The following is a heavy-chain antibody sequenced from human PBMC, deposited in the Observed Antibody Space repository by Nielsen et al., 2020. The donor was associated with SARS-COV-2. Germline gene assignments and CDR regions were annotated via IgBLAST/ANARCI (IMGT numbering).Heavy chain of an antibody. J-gene: IGHJ6*03. Sequence: GESLRLSCAASGFTVSSNYMSWVRQAPGKGLEWVSVIYSGGSTYYADSVKGRFTISRDNSKNTLYLQMNSLRAEDTAVYYCAKGGVRGDGFYLHMDVWGKGTTVTVSS. CDR3: AKGGVRGDGFYLHMDV. D-gene: IGHD5-24*01. CDR2: IYSGGST. CDR1: GFTVSSNY. V-gene: IGHV3-66*01.